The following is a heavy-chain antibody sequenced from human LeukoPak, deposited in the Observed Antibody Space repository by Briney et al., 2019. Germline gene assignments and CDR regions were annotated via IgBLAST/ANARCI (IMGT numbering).Heavy chain of an antibody. CDR2: INPNSGGT. CDR1: GYTFTGYY. J-gene: IGHJ5*02. V-gene: IGHV1-2*04. CDR3: ARGAVVVPAASNWFDP. D-gene: IGHD2-2*01. Sequence: ASVKVSCKASGYTFTGYYMHWVRQAPGQGLEWMGWINPNSGGTNYAQKFQGWVTMTRDTSISTAYMELSRLRSDDTAVYYCARGAVVVPAASNWFDPWGQGTLVTVSS.